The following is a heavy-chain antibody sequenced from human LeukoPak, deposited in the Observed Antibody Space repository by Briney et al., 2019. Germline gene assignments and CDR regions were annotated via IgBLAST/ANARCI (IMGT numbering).Heavy chain of an antibody. CDR3: ARTHIAAAVVTNY. CDR1: GFTFSDYY. V-gene: IGHV3-11*01. Sequence: GGSLRLSCAASGFTFSDYYMSWIRQTPGKGLEWVSYISSSGSTIYYADSVKGRFTISRDNAKNSLYLQMNSLRAEDTAVYYCARTHIAAAVVTNYWGQGTLVTVSS. CDR2: ISSSGSTI. D-gene: IGHD6-13*01. J-gene: IGHJ4*02.